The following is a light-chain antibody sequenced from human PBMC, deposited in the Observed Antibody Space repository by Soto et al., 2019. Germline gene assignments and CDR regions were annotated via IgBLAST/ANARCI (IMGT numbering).Light chain of an antibody. CDR2: AAS. CDR3: QHYGNSPPYT. CDR1: QSISSSY. V-gene: IGKV3-20*01. Sequence: EIVLTQSPGTLSLSPGERATLSCRASQSISSSYLAWNQQKPGQAPRLLIYAASTRATCIPDRFSGSGSGTDFTLTISRLEPEDFAVYYCQHYGNSPPYTFGQGTKLEIK. J-gene: IGKJ2*01.